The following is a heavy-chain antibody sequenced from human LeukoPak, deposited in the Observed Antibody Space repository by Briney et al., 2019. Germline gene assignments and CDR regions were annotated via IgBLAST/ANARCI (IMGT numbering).Heavy chain of an antibody. CDR1: GGTFSSYA. D-gene: IGHD6-6*01. J-gene: IGHJ3*02. CDR2: IIPILGIA. Sequence: SVKVSCKASGGTFSSYAISWVRQAPGQGLEWMGRIIPILGIANYAQKFQGRVTITADTSTSTAYMELRSLRSDDTAVYYCAREGSSSSGHAFDIWGQGTMVTVSS. CDR3: AREGSSSSGHAFDI. V-gene: IGHV1-69*04.